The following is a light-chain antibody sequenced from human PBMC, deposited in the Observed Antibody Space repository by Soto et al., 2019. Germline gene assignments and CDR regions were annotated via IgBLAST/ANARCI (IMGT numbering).Light chain of an antibody. V-gene: IGKV3-11*01. CDR3: QQRSDWPST. CDR1: KSVGSY. CDR2: DAS. Sequence: EIVLTQSPATLSLSPGDRATLSCRASKSVGSYLGWYQQRPGQAPRLLIYDASNRATGIPARFSGSGSGTDFTLTIRSLEPEDFAVYYCQQRSDWPSTFGGGTKVEIK. J-gene: IGKJ4*01.